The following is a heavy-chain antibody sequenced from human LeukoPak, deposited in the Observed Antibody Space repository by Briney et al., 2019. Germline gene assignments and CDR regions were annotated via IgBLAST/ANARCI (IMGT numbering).Heavy chain of an antibody. V-gene: IGHV4-34*01. J-gene: IGHJ5*02. CDR1: GGSFSGYY. D-gene: IGHD3-10*01. CDR2: INHSGST. Sequence: PSETLSLTCAVYGGSFSGYYWSWIRQPPGKGLEWIGEINHSGSTNYNPSLKSRVTISVDTSKNQFSLKLSPVTAADTAVYYCARGRGPVTMVRGMFDPWGQGTLVTVSS. CDR3: ARGRGPVTMVRGMFDP.